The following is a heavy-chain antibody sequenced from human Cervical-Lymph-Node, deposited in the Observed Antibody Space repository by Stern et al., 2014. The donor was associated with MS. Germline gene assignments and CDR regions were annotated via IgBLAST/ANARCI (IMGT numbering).Heavy chain of an antibody. CDR2: ISWNSGSI. J-gene: IGHJ3*02. V-gene: IGHV3-9*01. D-gene: IGHD6-19*01. CDR3: AKDINGIAVAGGNDAFDI. Sequence: EVQLVQSGGGLVQPGRSLRLSCAASGFTFDDYAMHWVRQAPGKGLEWVSGISWNSGSIGYADSVKGRFTISRDNAKNSLYLQMNSLRAEDTALYYCAKDINGIAVAGGNDAFDIWGQGTMVTVSS. CDR1: GFTFDDYA.